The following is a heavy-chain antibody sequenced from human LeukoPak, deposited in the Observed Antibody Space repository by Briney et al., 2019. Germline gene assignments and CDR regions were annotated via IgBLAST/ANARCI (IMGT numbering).Heavy chain of an antibody. D-gene: IGHD3-10*01. CDR1: GFTFTSYG. V-gene: IGHV3-33*01. CDR3: ARDLGNYYGSGSYPPDY. CDR2: IWDDVRNK. J-gene: IGHJ4*02. Sequence: GRSLRLSYAASGFTFTSYGMHWVRHAPSKWLEWVAVIWDDVRNKYYADSVKGRFTISRDNSKNTLYLQMNSLRAEDTAVYYCARDLGNYYGSGSYPPDYWGQGTLVTVSS.